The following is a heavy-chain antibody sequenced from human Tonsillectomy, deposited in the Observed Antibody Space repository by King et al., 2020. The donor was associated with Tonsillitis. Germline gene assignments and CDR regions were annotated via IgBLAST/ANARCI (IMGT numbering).Heavy chain of an antibody. Sequence: QLQESGPGLVKLSETLSLTCTVSGGSISSYYWSWLRQPPGKGLEWIGYIYYSGSTNYNPSLKSRVTISVDTSKNQFSLKLSSVTAADTAVYYCARAYSSYDAFDIWGQGTMVTVSS. J-gene: IGHJ3*02. V-gene: IGHV4-59*01. CDR3: ARAYSSYDAFDI. CDR1: GGSISSYY. CDR2: IYYSGST. D-gene: IGHD5-12*01.